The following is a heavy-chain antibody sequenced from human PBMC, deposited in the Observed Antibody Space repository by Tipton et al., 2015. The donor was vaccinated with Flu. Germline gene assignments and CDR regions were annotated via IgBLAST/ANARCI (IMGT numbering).Heavy chain of an antibody. CDR2: LNPSSGDT. Sequence: QMQLVQSGAEVKEPGASVKVSCKASGYSFIGYYLHWVRQAPGQGLEWVGRLNPSSGDTNYAQKFQGRVTLTRDASVSTAYMELSGLRSDDTAVYFCARESFTVVVPEYWGQGTLVTVSS. D-gene: IGHD2-15*01. CDR3: ARESFTVVVPEY. J-gene: IGHJ4*02. V-gene: IGHV1-2*06. CDR1: GYSFIGYY.